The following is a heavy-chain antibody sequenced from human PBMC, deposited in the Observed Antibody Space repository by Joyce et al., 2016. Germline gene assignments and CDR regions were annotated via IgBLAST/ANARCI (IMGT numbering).Heavy chain of an antibody. V-gene: IGHV3-48*02. J-gene: IGHJ4*02. CDR3: VSGLMTGTAY. CDR1: GLVFSNYN. Sequence: EVQLVESGGGMVQPGESLRLSCAASGLVFSNYNMHWLRQAPGKGLEWVSFISNTGSTIYYADSVRGRFTMSRDNAQNSLYLQMNSLRDEDTAVYYCVSGLMTGTAYWGQGTLVTVSS. CDR2: ISNTGSTI. D-gene: IGHD1-7*01.